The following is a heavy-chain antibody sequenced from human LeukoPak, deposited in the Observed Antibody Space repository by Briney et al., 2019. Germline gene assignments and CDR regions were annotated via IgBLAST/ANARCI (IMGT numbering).Heavy chain of an antibody. CDR1: GYSFTSYW. D-gene: IGHD3-10*01. V-gene: IGHV5-51*01. Sequence: LGESLKISCKGSGYSFTSYWIGWVRQMPGKGLEWMGIIYPGDSDTRYSPSFRGQVTISADKSISTAYLQWSSLKASDTAMYYCARGMYYYGSGDEAFDIWGQGTMVTVSS. J-gene: IGHJ3*02. CDR2: IYPGDSDT. CDR3: ARGMYYYGSGDEAFDI.